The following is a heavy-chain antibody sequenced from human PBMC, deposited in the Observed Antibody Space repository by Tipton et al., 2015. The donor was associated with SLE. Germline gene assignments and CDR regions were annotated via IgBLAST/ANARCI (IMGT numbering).Heavy chain of an antibody. J-gene: IGHJ3*01. CDR3: ASGPLSYGDAFDV. CDR1: GASISGNY. CDR2: IHDDGTT. V-gene: IGHV4-59*12. Sequence: TLSLTCTVSGASISGNYWSWIRQPPGKELEWVGFIHDDGTTNYNPSLERRLTISVDTSKSQFSLKLNSVTAADTAVYYCASGPLSYGDAFDVWAQGTMVTVSS. D-gene: IGHD1-26*01.